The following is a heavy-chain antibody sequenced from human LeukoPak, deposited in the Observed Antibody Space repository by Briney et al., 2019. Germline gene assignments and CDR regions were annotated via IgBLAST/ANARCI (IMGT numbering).Heavy chain of an antibody. CDR2: ISSSSRYI. V-gene: IGHV3-21*01. CDR3: ARLGYCSSTSCSDAFDI. Sequence: GGSLTLSCAASGFTFSSYSMNWVRQAPGKGLEWVSSISSSSRYIYYADSVKGRFTISRDNSKNSLYLQMNSLRAEDTAVYYCARLGYCSSTSCSDAFDIWGQGTMVTVSS. D-gene: IGHD2-2*01. J-gene: IGHJ3*02. CDR1: GFTFSSYS.